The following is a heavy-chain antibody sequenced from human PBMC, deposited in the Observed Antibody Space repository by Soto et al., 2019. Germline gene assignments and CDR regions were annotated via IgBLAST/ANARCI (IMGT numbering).Heavy chain of an antibody. J-gene: IGHJ5*02. CDR2: INHSGST. D-gene: IGHD1-26*01. V-gene: IGHV4-34*01. CDR1: GGSFSDYY. CDR3: ARGRVGTTNWNWFDP. Sequence: QVQPQQWGAGLLKPSETLSLTCAVYGGSFSDYYWSWIRQPPGKGLEWIGEINHSGSTNYNPSLKSRVSISVDTSKNQFSLKLRSVTAADTAVYYCARGRVGTTNWNWFDPWGQGPLVTVSS.